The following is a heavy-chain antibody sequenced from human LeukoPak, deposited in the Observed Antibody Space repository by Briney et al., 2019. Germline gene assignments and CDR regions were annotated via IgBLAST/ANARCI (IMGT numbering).Heavy chain of an antibody. J-gene: IGHJ5*02. Sequence: ASVKVSCKASGYTFTNYGICWVRQAPGQGLEWMGWISAYNGNTNYAQKLQGRVTMTTDTSTSTAYTELRSLRSDDTAVYYCATYSSSSWWFDPWGQGTPVTVSS. D-gene: IGHD6-6*01. CDR1: GYTFTNYG. V-gene: IGHV1-18*01. CDR3: ATYSSSSWWFDP. CDR2: ISAYNGNT.